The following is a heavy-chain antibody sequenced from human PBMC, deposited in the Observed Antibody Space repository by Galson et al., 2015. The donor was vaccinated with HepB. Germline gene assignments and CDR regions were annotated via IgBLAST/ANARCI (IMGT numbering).Heavy chain of an antibody. J-gene: IGHJ4*02. CDR2: LSISGDDA. CDR1: GFTFNNYA. V-gene: IGHV3-23*01. D-gene: IGHD3-16*01. Sequence: SLRLSCAASGFTFNNYAMSWVRQTAGKGLEWVAALSISGDDAYYAGSVKGLFTISRDNSKSTLFLQMNSLRAEDTAIYYCAKDSLGDDEFICSFDYWGQGALVTVSS. CDR3: AKDSLGDDEFICSFDY.